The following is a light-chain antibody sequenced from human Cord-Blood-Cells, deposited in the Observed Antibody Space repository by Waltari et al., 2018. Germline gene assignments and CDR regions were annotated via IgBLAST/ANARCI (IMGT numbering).Light chain of an antibody. J-gene: IGKJ4*01. CDR3: QQYDNLPLT. CDR1: QDISNY. Sequence: DIQMTQSPSSLSASVGDRVTITWQASQDISNYLNWDQQKPGKAPKLLIYDATNLETGVPSRFSGSGSGTDFTFTISSLQPEDIATYYCQQYDNLPLTFGGGTKVEIK. V-gene: IGKV1-33*01. CDR2: DAT.